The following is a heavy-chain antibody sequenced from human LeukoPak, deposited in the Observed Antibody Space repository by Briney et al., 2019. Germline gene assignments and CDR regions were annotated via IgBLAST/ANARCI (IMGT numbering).Heavy chain of an antibody. D-gene: IGHD4-17*01. CDR3: ARVIGSYGDSAY. CDR1: GFKFSSFS. Sequence: GGSLRLSCAASGFKFSSFSMNWVRQAPGKGLEWISYITSDSSSTYYADSVKGRFIISRDNAKNSLYLQMNSLRAEDTAVYYCARVIGSYGDSAYWGQGTLVTVSS. V-gene: IGHV3-48*04. J-gene: IGHJ4*02. CDR2: ITSDSSST.